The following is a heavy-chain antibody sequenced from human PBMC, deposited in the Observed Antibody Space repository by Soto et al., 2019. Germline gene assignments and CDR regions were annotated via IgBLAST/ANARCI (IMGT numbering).Heavy chain of an antibody. Sequence: QVQLQESGPTLVKPSETLSLTCTVSGGSIRSYCWTWIRQPPGEGLEWIGCICNSGTTNYKPSLTSRVAISIYTQKNQFSLQLSSVTVADTAFYYCAGGGSIVGATRRLMDVWGKGTTVTVSS. J-gene: IGHJ6*03. D-gene: IGHD1-26*01. CDR2: ICNSGTT. V-gene: IGHV4-59*03. CDR3: AGGGSIVGATRRLMDV. CDR1: GGSIRSYC.